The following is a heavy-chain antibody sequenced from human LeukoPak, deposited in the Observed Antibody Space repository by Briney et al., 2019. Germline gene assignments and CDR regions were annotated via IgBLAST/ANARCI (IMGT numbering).Heavy chain of an antibody. V-gene: IGHV3-30-3*01. CDR3: ARAPDSSGYYYGWFDP. Sequence: GGSLRLSWAASGYTFTSYAMHGVRHDPDKGMERMTDISYEGSHKYYADCVKRIFTLSRDRAKNTMYLQMNSLRAEDTAVYYCARAPDSSGYYYGWFDPWGQGTLVTVSS. J-gene: IGHJ5*02. CDR2: ISYEGSHK. D-gene: IGHD3-22*01. CDR1: GYTFTSYA.